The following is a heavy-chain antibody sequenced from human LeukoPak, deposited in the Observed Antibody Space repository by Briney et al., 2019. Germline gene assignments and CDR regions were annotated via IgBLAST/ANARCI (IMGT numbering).Heavy chain of an antibody. CDR1: GFTFSSNW. CDR2: IKPDGSAQ. D-gene: IGHD3-10*01. J-gene: IGHJ6*02. V-gene: IGHV3-7*03. Sequence: GGSLRLSCATSGFTFSSNWMSWVRHVPGRGLDWVANIKPDGSAQYYADSVKGRFTIARDNAKNSLYLQMNSLRAEDTALYYCAKGEGSGIHYYSMDVWGHGTTVTVSS. CDR3: AKGEGSGIHYYSMDV.